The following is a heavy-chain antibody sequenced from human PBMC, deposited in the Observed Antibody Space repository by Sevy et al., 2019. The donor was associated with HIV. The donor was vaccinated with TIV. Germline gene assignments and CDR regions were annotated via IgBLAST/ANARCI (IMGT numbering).Heavy chain of an antibody. Sequence: SETLSLTYTVSGGPITSYYWTWIRQPPGKGLEWIGYIHYSGRTNYNPSLKSRVTISVDTSKNQFSLKLSSVTAADTAVYYCARGATGAFDRWGQGTLVTVSS. CDR1: GGPITSYY. D-gene: IGHD5-12*01. CDR3: ARGATGAFDR. CDR2: IHYSGRT. V-gene: IGHV4-59*01. J-gene: IGHJ4*02.